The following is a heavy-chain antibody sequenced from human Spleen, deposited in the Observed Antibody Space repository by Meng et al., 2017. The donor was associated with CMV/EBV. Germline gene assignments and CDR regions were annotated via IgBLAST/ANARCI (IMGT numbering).Heavy chain of an antibody. CDR3: ARDAGYCSSTSCYPFDS. D-gene: IGHD2-2*01. J-gene: IGHJ4*02. CDR2: IIPIFGTA. CDR1: GGTFSSYA. V-gene: IGHV1-69*05. Sequence: SVKVSCKASGGTFSSYAISWVRQAPGQGLEWMGGIIPIFGTANYAQKFQGRVTITTDESTSTAYMELSSLRSEDTALYYCARDAGYCSSTSCYPFDSWGQGTLVTVSS.